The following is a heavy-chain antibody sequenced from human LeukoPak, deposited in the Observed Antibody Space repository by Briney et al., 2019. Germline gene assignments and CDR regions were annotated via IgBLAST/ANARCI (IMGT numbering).Heavy chain of an antibody. CDR2: SY. J-gene: IGHJ4*02. Sequence: AETLSLTCTVSGGSISSSRQYWGWIRQPPGKGLEWIGSSYYNPSLKSRVTISVDTSKNQFSLKLRSVTAADTAVYYCARHIYYGSGTYVGEDYFDYWGQGTLVTVSS. D-gene: IGHD3-10*01. CDR1: GGSISSSRQY. CDR3: ARHIYYGSGTYVGEDYFDY. V-gene: IGHV4-61*05.